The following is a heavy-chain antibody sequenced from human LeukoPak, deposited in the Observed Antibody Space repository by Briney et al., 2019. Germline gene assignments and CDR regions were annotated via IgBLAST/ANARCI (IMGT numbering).Heavy chain of an antibody. Sequence: PGGSLRLFCEASGFTFGNFGMTWVRQAPGKGLQWVSGITGSTTWTYYAASVKGRFTVSRDNSQNTLHLQMNSLRADDTAVYYCARELVSSGTACFDLWGRGTLVTVSS. J-gene: IGHJ2*01. CDR3: ARELVSSGTACFDL. CDR1: GFTFGNFG. V-gene: IGHV3-23*01. CDR2: ITGSTTWT. D-gene: IGHD3-10*02.